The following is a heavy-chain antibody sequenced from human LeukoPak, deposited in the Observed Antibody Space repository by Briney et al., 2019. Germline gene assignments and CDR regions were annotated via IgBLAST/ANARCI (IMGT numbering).Heavy chain of an antibody. J-gene: IGHJ4*02. V-gene: IGHV3-33*03. CDR2: IWYHGRET. CDR1: GLSFNSFG. Sequence: GGSLRLSCAASGLSFNSFGMAWVRQTPGKGLEWVAFIWYHGRETYYADSAKGRFTNSRDDSKNTVYLQMDSLRVEDTGVYYCAKDHGGNSWYYFDYWGQGTQVTVSS. CDR3: AKDHGGNSWYYFDY. D-gene: IGHD4-23*01.